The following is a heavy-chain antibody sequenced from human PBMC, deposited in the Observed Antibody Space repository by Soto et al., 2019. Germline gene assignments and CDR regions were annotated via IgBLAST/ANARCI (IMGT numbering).Heavy chain of an antibody. D-gene: IGHD1-26*01. Sequence: EVQLVESGGGLVQPGGSLRLSCAASGFTFSDHYMDWVRQPPGKGLEWVGRTTNKANTYTTKYAASVEGRFTISRDDSKNSLYLQMNSLRSEDTAVYYCARDLSASGVVYWGRGTLVTVSS. CDR2: TTNKANTYTT. V-gene: IGHV3-72*01. CDR1: GFTFSDHY. CDR3: ARDLSASGVVY. J-gene: IGHJ4*02.